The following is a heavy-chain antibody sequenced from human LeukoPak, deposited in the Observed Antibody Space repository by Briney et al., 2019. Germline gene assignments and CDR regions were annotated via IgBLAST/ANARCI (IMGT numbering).Heavy chain of an antibody. J-gene: IGHJ4*02. CDR3: ARQFHSPPWFFGY. CDR2: IYYSGST. CDR1: GGSISRSSDY. V-gene: IGHV4-61*05. Sequence: PSEILSLTCSVSGGSISRSSDYWGWIRQPPGKGLEWIGYIYYSGSTNYNPSLKSRVTISVDTSKNQFSLKLSSVTAADTAVYLCARQFHSPPWFFGYWGQGTLVTVSS. D-gene: IGHD1-26*01.